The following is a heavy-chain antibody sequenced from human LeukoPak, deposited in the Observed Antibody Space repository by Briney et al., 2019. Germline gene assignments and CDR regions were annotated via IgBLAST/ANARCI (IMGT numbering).Heavy chain of an antibody. J-gene: IGHJ4*02. Sequence: GGSLRLSCAASGFTFSDYYMSWIRQAPGKGLEWVSYISSSGSTIYYADSVKGRFTISSDNAKNSLYLQMNSLRAEDTAVYYCASGITMVREIDYWGQGTLVTVSS. CDR3: ASGITMVREIDY. V-gene: IGHV3-11*04. D-gene: IGHD3-10*01. CDR2: ISSSGSTI. CDR1: GFTFSDYY.